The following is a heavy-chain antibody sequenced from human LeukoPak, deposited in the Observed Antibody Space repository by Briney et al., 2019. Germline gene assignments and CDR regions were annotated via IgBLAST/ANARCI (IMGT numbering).Heavy chain of an antibody. Sequence: SQTLSLTCAVSGGSINSGGYPWSWIRQPPGKGLEWIGYIYHSGSTYYNPSLKSRVTISVDRSKNQFSLKLSSVTAADTAVYYCARLQRRYCSSTSCYLNWFDPWGQGTLVTASS. J-gene: IGHJ5*02. CDR2: IYHSGST. CDR1: GGSINSGGYP. D-gene: IGHD2-2*01. CDR3: ARLQRRYCSSTSCYLNWFDP. V-gene: IGHV4-30-2*01.